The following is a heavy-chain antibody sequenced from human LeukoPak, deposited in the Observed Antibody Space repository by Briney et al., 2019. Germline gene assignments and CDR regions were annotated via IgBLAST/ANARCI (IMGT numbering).Heavy chain of an antibody. CDR3: AKRYFDSGSYFPFDH. D-gene: IGHD3-10*01. V-gene: IGHV1-2*02. CDR1: GYTFTGYY. CDR2: INPNSGGT. Sequence: ASAKVSCKASGYTFTGYYLHWVRQALGQGHEWMGWINPNSGGTGYAQKFQGRVTMTRDTSISTAYMELSRLRSDDTAVYYCAKRYFDSGSYFPFDHWGQGTLVTVSS. J-gene: IGHJ4*02.